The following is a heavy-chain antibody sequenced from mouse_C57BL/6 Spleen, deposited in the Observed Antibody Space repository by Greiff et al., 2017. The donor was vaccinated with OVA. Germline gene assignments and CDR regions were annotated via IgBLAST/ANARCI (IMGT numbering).Heavy chain of an antibody. CDR3: AREGNAMDY. CDR1: GISITTGNYR. Sequence: VQLQQSGPGLVKPSQTVFLTCTVTGISITTGNYRWSWIRQFPGHKLEWIGYIYYSGTITYNPSLTSRTTITRDTPKNPFFLEMNSLTAEDTATYYCAREGNAMDYWGQGTSVTVSS. V-gene: IGHV3-5*01. J-gene: IGHJ4*01. CDR2: IYYSGTI.